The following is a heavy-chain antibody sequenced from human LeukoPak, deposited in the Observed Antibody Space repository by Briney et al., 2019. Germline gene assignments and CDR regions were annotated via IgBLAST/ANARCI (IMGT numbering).Heavy chain of an antibody. CDR1: GFTFSSYG. V-gene: IGHV3-30*02. Sequence: GGSLRLSCAASGFTFSSYGMHWVRQAPGKGLEWVAFIRYDGSNKYYADSVKGRFTIFRDNSKNTLYLQMNSLRPEDTAVYFCAKDGVICSSTSCDYYYYMDVWGKGTTVTVSS. CDR2: IRYDGSNK. J-gene: IGHJ6*03. CDR3: AKDGVICSSTSCDYYYYMDV. D-gene: IGHD2-2*01.